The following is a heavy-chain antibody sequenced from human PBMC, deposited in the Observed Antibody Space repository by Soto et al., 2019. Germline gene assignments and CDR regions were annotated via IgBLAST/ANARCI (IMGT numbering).Heavy chain of an antibody. CDR1: GFSFSTYA. D-gene: IGHD3-10*01. Sequence: GGSLRLSCTASGFSFSTYAMYWVRQAPGKGLEWVAIISYDGSNAQYADSVKGRFTVARDNSKNTLYLQMHSLTAEDTAVYYCARDGGGFGELLLNSYDAFDLWGQGKLVT. CDR3: ARDGGGFGELLLNSYDAFDL. J-gene: IGHJ3*01. V-gene: IGHV3-30*04. CDR2: ISYDGSNA.